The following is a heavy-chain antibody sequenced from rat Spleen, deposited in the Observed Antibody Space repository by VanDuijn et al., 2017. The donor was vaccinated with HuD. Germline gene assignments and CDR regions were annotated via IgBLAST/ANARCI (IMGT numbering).Heavy chain of an antibody. V-gene: IGHV3-1*01. CDR2: ISYSGST. Sequence: EVQLQESGPGLVKPSQSLSLTCSVTGYSITSNYWGWIRKFPGNKMEWMGYISYSGSTSYNPSLKSRISITRDTSKNQFFLQLNSVTTEDTATYYCARPIYYYSALYYFDYWGQGVMVTVSS. J-gene: IGHJ2*01. CDR1: GYSITSNY. D-gene: IGHD1-1*01. CDR3: ARPIYYYSALYYFDY.